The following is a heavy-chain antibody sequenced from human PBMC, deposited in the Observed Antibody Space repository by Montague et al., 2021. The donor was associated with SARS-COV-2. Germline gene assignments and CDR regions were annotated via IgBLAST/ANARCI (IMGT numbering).Heavy chain of an antibody. Sequence: SETLSLTCTVSGGSISSSNYYWGWIRQPPGKGLEWIGSIYYTGNTYYNPSLKSRVTKSVVTSKNHFTLKLSSVTAAETAVYYCARLKRYFDSSGVPSAFDFWGQGTKVTVSS. CDR1: GGSISSSNYY. CDR3: ARLKRYFDSSGVPSAFDF. J-gene: IGHJ3*01. D-gene: IGHD3-22*01. CDR2: IYYTGNT. V-gene: IGHV4-39*02.